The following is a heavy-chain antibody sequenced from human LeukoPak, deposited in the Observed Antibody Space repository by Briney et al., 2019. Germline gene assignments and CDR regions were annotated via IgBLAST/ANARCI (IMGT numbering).Heavy chain of an antibody. CDR1: GSISSYY. J-gene: IGHJ3*02. Sequence: SETLSLTCTVSGSISSYYWSWIRQRPGKGLEWIGYIYTSGSTTYNPSLKSRVTISVDTSKNQFSLDLSSVTAADTAVYYCARQKCTSTSCLTKNAFDIWGQGTMVTVSS. D-gene: IGHD2-2*01. CDR2: IYTSGST. CDR3: ARQKCTSTSCLTKNAFDI. V-gene: IGHV4-4*09.